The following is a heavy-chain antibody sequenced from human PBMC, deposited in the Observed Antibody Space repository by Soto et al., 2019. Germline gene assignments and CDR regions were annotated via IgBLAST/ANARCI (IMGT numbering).Heavy chain of an antibody. CDR2: ISGSGGST. D-gene: IGHD3-16*02. CDR1: GFTFSSYA. CDR3: AKNMGIMITFGGVILDAFDI. J-gene: IGHJ3*02. V-gene: IGHV3-23*01. Sequence: GGSLILSCAASGFTFSSYAMSWVRQAPGKGLEWVSAISGSGGSTYYADSVKGRFTISRDNSKNTLYLQMNSLRAEDTAVYYCAKNMGIMITFGGVILDAFDIWGQGTMVTVSS.